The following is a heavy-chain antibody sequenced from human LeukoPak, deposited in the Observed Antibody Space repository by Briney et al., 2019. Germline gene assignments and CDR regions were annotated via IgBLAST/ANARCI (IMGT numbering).Heavy chain of an antibody. J-gene: IGHJ4*02. Sequence: SETLSLTCTVSGGSISSSSYYWGWIRQPPGKGLEWIGSIYYSGSTYYNPSLKSRVTISVDTSKNQFSLKLSSVTAADTAVYYCAREAISRHFDYWGQGTLVTVSS. CDR3: AREAISRHFDY. CDR1: GGSISSSSYY. D-gene: IGHD3-9*01. V-gene: IGHV4-39*07. CDR2: IYYSGST.